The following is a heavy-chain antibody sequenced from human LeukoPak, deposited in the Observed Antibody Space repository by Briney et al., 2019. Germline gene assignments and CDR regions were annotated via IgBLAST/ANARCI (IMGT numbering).Heavy chain of an antibody. CDR3: ARDSSSWSPKYFQH. J-gene: IGHJ1*01. Sequence: GGSLRLSCAASGFTFSSNYMSWVRQAPGKGLEWVSVIYSGGSTCYADSVKGRFTISRDNSKNTLYLQMNSLRAEDTAVYYCARDSSSWSPKYFQHWGQGTLVTVSS. V-gene: IGHV3-53*01. CDR2: IYSGGST. D-gene: IGHD6-13*01. CDR1: GFTFSSNY.